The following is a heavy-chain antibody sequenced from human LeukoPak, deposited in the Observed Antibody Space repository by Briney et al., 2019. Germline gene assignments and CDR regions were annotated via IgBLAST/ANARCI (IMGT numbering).Heavy chain of an antibody. CDR1: GGSISSYY. V-gene: IGHV4-4*07. J-gene: IGHJ4*02. Sequence: SETLSLTCTVSGGSISSYYWSWIRHPAGKGLEWIGRIYTSGSTNYNPSLKSRVTMSVDTSKNQFSLKLSSVTAADTAVYYCARGVGPTGSYSGGPYYFDYWGQGTLVTVSS. CDR2: IYTSGST. CDR3: ARGVGPTGSYSGGPYYFDY. D-gene: IGHD1-26*01.